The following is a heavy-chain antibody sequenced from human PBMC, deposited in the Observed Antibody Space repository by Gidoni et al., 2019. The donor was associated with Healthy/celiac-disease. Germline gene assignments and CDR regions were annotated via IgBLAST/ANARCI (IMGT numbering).Heavy chain of an antibody. V-gene: IGHV1-69*06. CDR2: IIPIFGTA. J-gene: IGHJ3*02. CDR1: GGTFSSYA. Sequence: QVQLVQSGAEVKKPGSSVKVSCKASGGTFSSYAISWVRQAPGQGLEWMGGIIPIFGTANYAQKFQGRVTITAYKSTSTAYMELSSLRSEDTAVYYCAREEMTTVVTYDAFDIWGQGTMVTVSS. D-gene: IGHD4-17*01. CDR3: AREEMTTVVTYDAFDI.